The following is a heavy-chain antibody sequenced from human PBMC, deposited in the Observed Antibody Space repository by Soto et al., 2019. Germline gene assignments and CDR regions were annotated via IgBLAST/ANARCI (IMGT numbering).Heavy chain of an antibody. V-gene: IGHV4-59*01. CDR3: ARDLWGYCGTDCYPLDV. CDR2: MYNTGRT. J-gene: IGHJ6*02. D-gene: IGHD2-21*02. CDR1: GGSISGYY. Sequence: QVQLQESGPGLVKPSETLSLTCTVSGGSISGYYWSWIRQPPGKGLEWIGYMYNTGRTVYNPSFKSRATISVDTSKNQCALKLNSVTAADTAVYYCARDLWGYCGTDCYPLDVWGQGTTVTVSS.